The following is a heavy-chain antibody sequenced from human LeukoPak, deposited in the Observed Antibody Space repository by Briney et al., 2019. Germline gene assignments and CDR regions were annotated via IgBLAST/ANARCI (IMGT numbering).Heavy chain of an antibody. CDR1: GGSISSGGYS. J-gene: IGHJ3*02. D-gene: IGHD1-1*01. CDR2: IYHSGST. V-gene: IGHV4-30-2*01. CDR3: ARLERGPDAFDI. Sequence: SETLSLTCAVSGGSISSGGYSWSWIRQPPGTGLEWIGYIYHSGSTYYNPSLKSRVTISVDRSKNQFSLKLSSVTAADTAVYYCARLERGPDAFDIWGQGTMVTVSS.